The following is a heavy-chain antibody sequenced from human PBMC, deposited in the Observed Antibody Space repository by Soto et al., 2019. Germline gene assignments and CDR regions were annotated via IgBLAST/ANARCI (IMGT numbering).Heavy chain of an antibody. CDR1: GYTFTSYA. V-gene: IGHV1-3*01. CDR2: INAGNGNT. Sequence: QVQLVQSGAEVKKPGASVKVSCKASGYTFTSYAMHWVRQAPGQRLEWMGWINAGNGNTKYSQKFQGRFTITRDTSASTDYMELSSLRSEDTAVYYCARGGRVAAADPNDAFDIWGQGTMVTVSS. CDR3: ARGGRVAAADPNDAFDI. J-gene: IGHJ3*02. D-gene: IGHD6-13*01.